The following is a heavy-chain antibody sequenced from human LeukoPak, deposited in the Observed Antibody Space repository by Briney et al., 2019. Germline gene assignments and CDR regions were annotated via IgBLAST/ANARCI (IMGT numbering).Heavy chain of an antibody. V-gene: IGHV4-61*08. CDR1: GASVSSGGYY. CDR2: IYYSGST. Sequence: SETLSPTCTVSGASVSSGGYYWSWIRQPPGKGLEWIGYIYYSGSTNYNPSLKSRVTISVDTSKNQFSLKVSSVTAADTAVYYCARRGGSGRSFDYWGQGTLVTVSS. CDR3: ARRGGSGRSFDY. D-gene: IGHD3-10*01. J-gene: IGHJ4*02.